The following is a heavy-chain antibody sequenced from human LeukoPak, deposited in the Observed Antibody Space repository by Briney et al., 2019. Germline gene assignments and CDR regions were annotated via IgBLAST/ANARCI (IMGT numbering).Heavy chain of an antibody. CDR1: GFTFSSHS. Sequence: GGSLRLSCAASGFTFSSHSMNWVRQAPGKGLEWVSYISSSSSTIYYADSVKGRFTISRGNAKNSLYLQMNSLRAEDTAVYYCARGAYYYEDWGQGTLVTVSS. CDR2: ISSSSSTI. J-gene: IGHJ4*02. CDR3: ARGAYYYED. V-gene: IGHV3-48*01. D-gene: IGHD3-22*01.